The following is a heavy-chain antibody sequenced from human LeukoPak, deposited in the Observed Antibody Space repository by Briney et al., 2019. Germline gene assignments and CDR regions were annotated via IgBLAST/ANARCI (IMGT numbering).Heavy chain of an antibody. V-gene: IGHV3-66*01. D-gene: IGHD3/OR15-3a*01. CDR1: GLTVGSSY. CDR3: ATDNRHDFWTSYSEY. J-gene: IGHJ4*02. Sequence: GGSLRLSCVASGLTVGSSYINWVCQAPGRGLEWVSVIYSSGSAFYTDSVKGRFTISRDNSKNTLYLQMNSLRVEDTAVYYCATDNRHDFWTSYSEYWGQGTQVTVSS. CDR2: IYSSGSA.